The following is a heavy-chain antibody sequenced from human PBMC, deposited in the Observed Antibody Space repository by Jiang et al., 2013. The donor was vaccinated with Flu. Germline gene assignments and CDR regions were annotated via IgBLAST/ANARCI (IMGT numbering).Heavy chain of an antibody. D-gene: IGHD3-3*01. Sequence: GSGLVKPSETLSLTCTVSGGSISSNSYYWGWIRQPPGKGLEWIGSIYYSGSTYYNPSTYYNPSLKSRVTISVDTSNNQFSLKLDSVTAADTAVYYCARHLERLGFHWGQGTLVTVSS. V-gene: IGHV4-39*01. CDR1: GGSISSNSYY. CDR3: ARHLERLGFH. J-gene: IGHJ4*02. CDR2: IYYSGST.